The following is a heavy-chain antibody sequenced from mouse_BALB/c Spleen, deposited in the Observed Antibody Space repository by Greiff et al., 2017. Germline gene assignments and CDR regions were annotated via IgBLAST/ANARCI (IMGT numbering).Heavy chain of an antibody. Sequence: EVKLQESGGGLVKPGGSLKLSCAASGFTFSSYAMSWVRQTPEKRLEWVASISSGGSTYYPDSVKGRFTISRDNARNILYLQMSSLRSEDTAMYYCARDPGYYVMDYWGQGTSVTVSS. CDR3: ARDPGYYVMDY. CDR2: ISSGGST. J-gene: IGHJ4*01. CDR1: GFTFSSYA. V-gene: IGHV5-6-5*01.